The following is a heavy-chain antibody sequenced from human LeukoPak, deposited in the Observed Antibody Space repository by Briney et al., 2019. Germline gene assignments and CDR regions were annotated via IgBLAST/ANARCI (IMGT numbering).Heavy chain of an antibody. CDR1: GFTFSSYA. CDR2: ISGSGGST. J-gene: IGHJ4*02. V-gene: IGHV3-23*01. CDR3: AKDRGVLGAY. D-gene: IGHD1-26*01. Sequence: GGSLRLSCAASGFTFSSYAMSWVRQAPGKGMERVSAISGSGGSTYYANSVKGRFTISRGNSKNTLYLQMNSLRAEDTAVYYCAKDRGVLGAYWGQGTLVTVSS.